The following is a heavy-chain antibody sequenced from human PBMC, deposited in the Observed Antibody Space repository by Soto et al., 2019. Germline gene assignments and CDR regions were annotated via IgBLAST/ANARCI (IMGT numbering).Heavy chain of an antibody. D-gene: IGHD3-22*01. V-gene: IGHV3-66*01. CDR1: GFTVSNTY. J-gene: IGHJ4*02. CDR2: IYTGGNT. CDR3: ARADSSGYYGYFDY. Sequence: GESLKISCAASGFTVSNTYMSWLRQAPGKGLEWVSVIYTGGNTYYTDSVKGRFTVSKDNSKNTLYLQMNSLRVEDTAVYYCARADSSGYYGYFDYWGQGTLVTVSS.